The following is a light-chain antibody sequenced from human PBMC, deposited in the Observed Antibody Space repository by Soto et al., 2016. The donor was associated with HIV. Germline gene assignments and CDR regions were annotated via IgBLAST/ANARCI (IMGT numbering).Light chain of an antibody. CDR2: DAS. CDR3: QRYDNPPIT. Sequence: DIQMTQSPSSLSASIGDRVTITCQTSQDISNNLNWYQQKPGKAPKLLIYDASKLETGSHQGSVEVDLGHYFTFTITSLQSEDIATYYCQRYDNPPITFGQGTRLVI. J-gene: IGKJ5*01. CDR1: QDISNN. V-gene: IGKV1-33*01.